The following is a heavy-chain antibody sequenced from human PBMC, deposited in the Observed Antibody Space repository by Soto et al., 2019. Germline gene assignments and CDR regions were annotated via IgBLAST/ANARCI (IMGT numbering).Heavy chain of an antibody. J-gene: IGHJ4*02. Sequence: GGSLRLSCAASGFTVSSNYMSWVRQAPGKGLEWVSVIYSGGSTYYADSMKGRFTISRDNSKNTLYLQMNSLRAEDTAVYYCARGSNNWCIDNWGQGTLVTVSS. V-gene: IGHV3-66*01. CDR1: GFTVSSNY. D-gene: IGHD1-1*01. CDR3: ARGSNNWCIDN. CDR2: IYSGGST.